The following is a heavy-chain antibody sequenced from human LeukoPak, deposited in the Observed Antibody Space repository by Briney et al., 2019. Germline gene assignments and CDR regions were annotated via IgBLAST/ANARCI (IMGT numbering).Heavy chain of an antibody. J-gene: IGHJ4*02. CDR2: IIPILGRA. CDR3: AREGGYDSSGYYYPFSH. V-gene: IGHV1-69*11. CDR1: GGTFSNYA. D-gene: IGHD3-22*01. Sequence: ASVKVSCKAFGGTFSNYAISWVRQAPGQGLEWMGRIIPILGRANYAQKFQGRVTITTDESTTTAYMEPSSLRSEDTAVYYCAREGGYDSSGYYYPFSHWGQGTLVTVSS.